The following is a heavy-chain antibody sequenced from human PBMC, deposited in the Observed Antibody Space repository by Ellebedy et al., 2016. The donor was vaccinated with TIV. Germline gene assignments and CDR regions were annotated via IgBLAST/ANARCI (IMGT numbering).Heavy chain of an antibody. J-gene: IGHJ4*01. V-gene: IGHV3-74*01. D-gene: IGHD6-6*01. CDR1: GFTLNYW. CDR3: VTSPIAPRN. Sequence: PGGSLRLSCAASGFTLNYWMHWVRQAPGKGLVCLSRINSDGSSITYADSVKGRFTMSRDNAKQTLYLQMNSLRAEDTAVYYCVTSPIAPRNWGHGTLVTVSS. CDR2: INSDGSSI.